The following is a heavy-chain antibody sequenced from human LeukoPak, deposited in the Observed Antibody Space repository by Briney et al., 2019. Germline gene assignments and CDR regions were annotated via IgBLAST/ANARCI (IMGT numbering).Heavy chain of an antibody. CDR3: ARETIPLGYCSSTSCLRYFDY. J-gene: IGHJ4*02. D-gene: IGHD2-2*01. V-gene: IGHV4-59*01. CDR1: AGSISSYY. Sequence: MPSETLSLTCTVSAGSISSYYWSWIRQPPGKELEWIGYIYYSGSTNYNPSLKSRVTISVDTSKNQFSLKLSSVTAADTAVYYCARETIPLGYCSSTSCLRYFDYWGQGTLVTVSS. CDR2: IYYSGST.